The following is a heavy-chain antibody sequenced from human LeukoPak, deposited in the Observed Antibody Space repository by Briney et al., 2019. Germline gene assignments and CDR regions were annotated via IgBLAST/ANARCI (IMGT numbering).Heavy chain of an antibody. Sequence: PSETLSLTCTVSGASITNYYWSWIRQPPGKGLEWIGEINHSGSTNYNPSLKSRVTISVDTSKNQFSLKLSSVTAADTAVYYCARGLRYYDILTGYYTYYFDYWGQGTLVTVSS. CDR2: INHSGST. CDR3: ARGLRYYDILTGYYTYYFDY. J-gene: IGHJ4*02. V-gene: IGHV4-34*01. D-gene: IGHD3-9*01. CDR1: GASITNYY.